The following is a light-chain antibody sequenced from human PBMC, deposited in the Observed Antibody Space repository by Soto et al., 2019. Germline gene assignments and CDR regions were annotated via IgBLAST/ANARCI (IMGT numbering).Light chain of an antibody. CDR2: KVS. CDR3: MQGTHWPYT. Sequence: DVVMTQSPLSLPVTLGQPASISCRSSQSLVYVNGDTYLDCFQHRPGQSPRRLIYKVSNRDSGVPDRFSGSGSGPDFTLKISRVEAEDVGVYYCMQGTHWPYTFGQGTKLEIK. V-gene: IGKV2-30*01. CDR1: QSLVYVNGDTY. J-gene: IGKJ2*01.